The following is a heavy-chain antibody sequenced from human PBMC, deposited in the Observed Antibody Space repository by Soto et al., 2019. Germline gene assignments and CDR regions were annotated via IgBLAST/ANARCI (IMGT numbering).Heavy chain of an antibody. Sequence: GGSLRLSCAASGFTFSSYGMHWVRQAPGKGLEWVAVISYDGSNKYYADSVKGRFTISRDNSKNTLYLQMNSLRAEDTAVYYCAKDPAYKVDVLMVYATPFDYWGQGTLVTVSS. J-gene: IGHJ4*02. D-gene: IGHD2-8*01. CDR1: GFTFSSYG. CDR3: AKDPAYKVDVLMVYATPFDY. CDR2: ISYDGSNK. V-gene: IGHV3-30*18.